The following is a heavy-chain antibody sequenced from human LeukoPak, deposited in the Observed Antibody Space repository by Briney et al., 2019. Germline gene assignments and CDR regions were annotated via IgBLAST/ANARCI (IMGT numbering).Heavy chain of an antibody. J-gene: IGHJ4*02. D-gene: IGHD6-19*01. CDR3: AKDNRRHYTSGPNPDSLH. Sequence: GGFLRLSCAGSGFIFNNYAMHWVRQPPGKGLEWVSGISWNSGSIDYADSVKGRFTISRDNAKNSLYLQMNSLRVEDTAFYYCAKDNRRHYTSGPNPDSLHWGQGALVTVSS. CDR2: ISWNSGSI. V-gene: IGHV3-9*01. CDR1: GFIFNNYA.